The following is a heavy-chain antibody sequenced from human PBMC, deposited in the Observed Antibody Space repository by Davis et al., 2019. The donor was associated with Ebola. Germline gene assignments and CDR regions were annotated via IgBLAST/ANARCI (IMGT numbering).Heavy chain of an antibody. D-gene: IGHD3-22*01. CDR1: GYTFTSYG. CDR2: ISAYNGNT. V-gene: IGHV1-18*01. J-gene: IGHJ1*01. Sequence: ASVKVSCKASGYTFTSYGISWVRQAPGQGLEWMGWISAYNGNTNYAQKLQGRVTMTTDTSTSTAYMELSRLRSDDTAVYYCARSQGDDSSGYYWSEYFQHWGQGTLVTVSS. CDR3: ARSQGDDSSGYYWSEYFQH.